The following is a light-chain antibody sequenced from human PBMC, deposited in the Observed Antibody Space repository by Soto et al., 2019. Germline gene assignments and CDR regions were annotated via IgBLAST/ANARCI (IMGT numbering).Light chain of an antibody. CDR3: SSYTGSGTF. V-gene: IGLV2-14*01. CDR1: SSDVGGYDQ. CDR2: AVT. J-gene: IGLJ2*01. Sequence: QSALTQPASVSGSPGQSIAISCTGTSSDVGGYDQVSWYQQHPGKAPKLMIYAVTTRPSGVSNRFSGSKSGNTASLPISGLQAEDEADYYCSSYTGSGTFFGGGTKLTVL.